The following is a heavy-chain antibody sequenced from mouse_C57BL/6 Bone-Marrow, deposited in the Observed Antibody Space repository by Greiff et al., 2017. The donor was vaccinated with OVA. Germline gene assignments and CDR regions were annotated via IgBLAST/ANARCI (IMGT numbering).Heavy chain of an antibody. J-gene: IGHJ3*01. V-gene: IGHV1-52*01. CDR3: ARGDWEWFAY. CDR1: GYTFTSYW. D-gene: IGHD4-1*01. Sequence: QVQLQQPGAELVRPGSSVKLSCKASGYTFTSYWMHWVKQRPIQGLEWIGNIDPSDSETHSNQKFKDKATLTVDKSASTAYMQLSSLTSADSAVYYCARGDWEWFAYWGQGTLVTVSA. CDR2: IDPSDSET.